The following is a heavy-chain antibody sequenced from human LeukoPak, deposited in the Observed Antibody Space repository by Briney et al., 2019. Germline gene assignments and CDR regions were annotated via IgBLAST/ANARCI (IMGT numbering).Heavy chain of an antibody. J-gene: IGHJ5*02. Sequence: GGSLRLSCAASGFTFDDYAMHWVRQAPGKGLEWVSGISWNSGSIGYADSVKGRFTISRDNAKNSLYLQMNSLRAEDTALYYCAKDRRGYYYDSSGGNWFDPWGQGTLVTVSS. CDR2: ISWNSGSI. D-gene: IGHD3-22*01. CDR3: AKDRRGYYYDSSGGNWFDP. CDR1: GFTFDDYA. V-gene: IGHV3-9*01.